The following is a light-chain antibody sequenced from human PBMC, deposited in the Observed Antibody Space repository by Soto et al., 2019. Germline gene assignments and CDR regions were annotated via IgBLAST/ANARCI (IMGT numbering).Light chain of an antibody. CDR3: AAWDDTLNGPT. Sequence: QSVLTQPTSVSATPGQSGAISCSGSSSNIGRKSVNWYQQVPGTAPKLLIYSNNHRPSGVPDRFSGSKSGTSASLAISGLQSEDEADYFCAAWDDTLNGPTFGGGTKLTVL. CDR1: SSNIGRKS. V-gene: IGLV1-44*01. CDR2: SNN. J-gene: IGLJ2*01.